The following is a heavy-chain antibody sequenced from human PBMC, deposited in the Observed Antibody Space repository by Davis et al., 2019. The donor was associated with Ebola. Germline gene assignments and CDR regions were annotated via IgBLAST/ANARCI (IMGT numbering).Heavy chain of an antibody. CDR1: GFTFSRYW. J-gene: IGHJ4*02. D-gene: IGHD5-24*01. V-gene: IGHV3-74*01. Sequence: PGGSLRLSCAASGFTFSRYWMHWVRQAPGKGLVYVSRISSDGGITSYADSVKGRFSISRDNAKSTLFLQMNSLRAEDTAMYYCANGFGYSFGYWGQGTLVTVSS. CDR3: ANGFGYSFGY. CDR2: ISSDGGIT.